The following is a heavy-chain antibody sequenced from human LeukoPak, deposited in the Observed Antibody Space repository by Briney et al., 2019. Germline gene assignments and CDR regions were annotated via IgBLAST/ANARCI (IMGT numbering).Heavy chain of an antibody. V-gene: IGHV4-61*02. Sequence: SETLSLTCTVSGGSISSGSYYWSWIRQPAGKGLEWIGRIYTSGSTNHNPSLKSRVTISVDTSKNQFSLKLSSVTAADTAVYYCAAIAVAGTPHDFPWGQGTLVTVSS. CDR1: GGSISSGSYY. J-gene: IGHJ5*02. CDR3: AAIAVAGTPHDFP. D-gene: IGHD6-19*01. CDR2: IYTSGST.